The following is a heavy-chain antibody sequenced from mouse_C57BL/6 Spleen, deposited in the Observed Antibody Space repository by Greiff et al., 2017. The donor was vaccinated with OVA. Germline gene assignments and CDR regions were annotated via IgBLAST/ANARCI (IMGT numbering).Heavy chain of an antibody. CDR1: GFTFTDYY. CDR2: IRNKANGYTT. V-gene: IGHV7-3*01. J-gene: IGHJ1*03. CDR3: ARAGRDWYFDV. Sequence: EVQLQESGGGLVQPGGSLSLSCAASGFTFTDYYMSWVRQPPGKALEWLGFIRNKANGYTTEYSASVKGRFTISRDNSQSILYLQMNALRAEDSATYYCARAGRDWYFDVWGTGTTVTVSS.